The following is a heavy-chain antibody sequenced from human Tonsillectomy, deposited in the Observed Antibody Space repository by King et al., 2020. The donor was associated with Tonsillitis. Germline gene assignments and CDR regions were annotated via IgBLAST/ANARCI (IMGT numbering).Heavy chain of an antibody. Sequence: VQLVESWGGLVKPGGSLRLSCVASGFTFRYYTLNWVRQAPGKGPEWVSSISSGSSYIYYADSVKGRFTISRDNAKNSVSLQMNSLRAEDTAVYYCARDRREKDDTAMADYWGQGTLVAVSS. D-gene: IGHD5-18*01. V-gene: IGHV3-21*01. CDR1: GFTFRYYT. J-gene: IGHJ4*02. CDR3: ARDRREKDDTAMADY. CDR2: ISSGSSYI.